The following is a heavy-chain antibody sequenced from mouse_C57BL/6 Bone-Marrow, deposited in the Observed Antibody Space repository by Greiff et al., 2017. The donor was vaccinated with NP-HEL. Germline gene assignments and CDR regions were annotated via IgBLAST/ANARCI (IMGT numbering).Heavy chain of an antibody. CDR2: IRSNSSNYAT. D-gene: IGHD2-5*01. V-gene: IGHV10-3*01. Sequence: GGGLVQPKGSLKLTCAALGFTFITYAIHWVRQAPGKGLEWVARIRSNSSNYATYYAESVKDRFTISRDDSQSMLYLQMNILTTDYTAMYFCVSDNYSNCGAMDYWGQGTSVTVSS. CDR1: GFTFITYA. J-gene: IGHJ4*01. CDR3: VSDNYSNCGAMDY.